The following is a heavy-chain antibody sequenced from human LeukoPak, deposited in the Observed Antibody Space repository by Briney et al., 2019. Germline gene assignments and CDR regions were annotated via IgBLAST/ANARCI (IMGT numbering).Heavy chain of an antibody. CDR3: ARDTRWELLWGYFDY. V-gene: IGHV4-4*02. J-gene: IGHJ4*02. D-gene: IGHD1-26*01. CDR1: GGSISSSNW. Sequence: SETLSLTCAVSGGSISSSNWWSWVRQPPGKGLEWIGEIYHSGSINYNPSLKSRVTISVDKSKNQFSLKLSSVTAADTAVYYCARDTRWELLWGYFDYWGQGTLVTVSS. CDR2: IYHSGSI.